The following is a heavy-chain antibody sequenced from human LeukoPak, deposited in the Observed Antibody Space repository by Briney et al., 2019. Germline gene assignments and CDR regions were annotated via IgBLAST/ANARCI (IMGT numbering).Heavy chain of an antibody. Sequence: ASVKVSCKASGYSFTGHFIHWVRQAPGQGLEWMGWINPNTGMTKFAQNLQGRVTVTWDTSISTVYMELSSLRSDDTAVYYCAREPYGGNSFYFDYWGQGTLVTVSS. CDR2: INPNTGMT. CDR3: AREPYGGNSFYFDY. CDR1: GYSFTGHF. D-gene: IGHD4-23*01. V-gene: IGHV1-2*02. J-gene: IGHJ4*02.